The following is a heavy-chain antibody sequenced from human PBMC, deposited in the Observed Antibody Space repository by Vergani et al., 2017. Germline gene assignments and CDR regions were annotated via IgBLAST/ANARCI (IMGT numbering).Heavy chain of an antibody. CDR2: IHSSGTT. CDR3: ARGETQTDGFDP. V-gene: IGHV4-61*02. D-gene: IGHD1-26*01. J-gene: IGHJ5*02. Sequence: QVQLHESGPGLVEPSQTLSLTCTGSGGSITRGRFYWSWIRQPGGKGLEWIGRIHSSGTTNYNHSLKSRVTLSGDTSKNQLSLRMNSVTAADTAVYYCARGETQTDGFDPRGQGTLVTVSS. CDR1: GGSITRGRFY.